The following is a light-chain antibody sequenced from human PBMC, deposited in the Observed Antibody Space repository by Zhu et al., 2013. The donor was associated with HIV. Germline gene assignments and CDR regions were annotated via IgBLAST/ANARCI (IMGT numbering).Light chain of an antibody. V-gene: IGKV2-28*01. CDR2: LGS. CDR1: QSLLYSNGNNY. CDR3: MQVVQTPLT. Sequence: DIVMTQSPLSLPVTPGEPASISCRSSQSLLYSNGNNYLDWYLQRPGQSPQLLIYLGSNRASGVPDRFSGSGSGTDFTLKISRVEAEDVGVYYCMQVVQTPLTFGGGTKVEIK. J-gene: IGKJ4*01.